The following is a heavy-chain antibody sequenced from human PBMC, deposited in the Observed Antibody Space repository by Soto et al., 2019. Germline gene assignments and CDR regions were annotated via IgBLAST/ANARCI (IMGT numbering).Heavy chain of an antibody. D-gene: IGHD4-17*01. Sequence: PSETQSLTCTVSGVSISSYYWGWIRQPPGKGLEWIGYIYYSGSTNYNPSLKSRVTISVDTSKNQFSLKLSSVTAADTAVYYCARSTTVTNLIDYWGQGTLVTVSS. V-gene: IGHV4-59*01. J-gene: IGHJ4*02. CDR3: ARSTTVTNLIDY. CDR1: GVSISSYY. CDR2: IYYSGST.